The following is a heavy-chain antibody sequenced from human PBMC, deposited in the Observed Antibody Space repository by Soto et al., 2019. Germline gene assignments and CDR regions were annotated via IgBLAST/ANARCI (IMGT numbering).Heavy chain of an antibody. CDR3: AKSQEIGTHFFDS. CDR1: GFTFSGFD. D-gene: IGHD6-13*01. CDR2: IGTAGDT. J-gene: IGHJ4*02. V-gene: IGHV3-13*01. Sequence: GALRLSCEASGFTFSGFDMHWVRQPTGKGLEWVSSIGTAGDTYYAVSVKGRFTISRDNAKNSLSLQMNSLRAGDMAVYFCAKSQEIGTHFFDSWGQGTQVTVSS.